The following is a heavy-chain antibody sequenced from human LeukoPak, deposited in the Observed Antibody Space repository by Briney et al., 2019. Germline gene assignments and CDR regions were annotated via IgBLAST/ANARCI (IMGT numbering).Heavy chain of an antibody. CDR1: GFTFSSYE. V-gene: IGHV3-48*03. CDR2: ISTSASTI. D-gene: IGHD3-10*01. CDR3: ARRDYYGSGSPDY. J-gene: IGHJ4*02. Sequence: GGSLRLSCSASGFTFSSYELNWVRQAPGKGLEWVSHISTSASTIYYAHSVRGRFTISRDNAKNSLYLQMNSLRAEDTALYYCARRDYYGSGSPDYWGQGTLVTVSS.